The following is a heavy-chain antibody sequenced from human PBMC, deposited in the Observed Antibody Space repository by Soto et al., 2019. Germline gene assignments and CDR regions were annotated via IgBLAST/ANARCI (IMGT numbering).Heavy chain of an antibody. V-gene: IGHV4-59*01. CDR2: IYGSGST. CDR1: GGDISGNY. CDR3: ARKRNYYYGMDV. J-gene: IGHJ6*02. Sequence: SETLSLTCSVSGGDISGNYWSWIRQPPGKGLEWIGYIYGSGSTKYGPSLKSRVTISADTSKNQISLKLTSVTAADTADYFCARKRNYYYGMDVWGQGTPVTVS.